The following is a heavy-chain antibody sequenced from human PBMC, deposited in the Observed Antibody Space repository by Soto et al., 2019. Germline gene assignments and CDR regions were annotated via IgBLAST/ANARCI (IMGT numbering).Heavy chain of an antibody. Sequence: QVQLVQSGAEVKKPGASVKVSCKASGYTFTHYYMHWVRQAPGQGLEWMGILNPNGGSTDYAQKFQGRVNLTRDKSTSTVFVEMSSLRSYDTAMYYCSRVKSDCNNWVGFDYWGQGTLVTVSS. CDR2: LNPNGGST. CDR1: GYTFTHYY. J-gene: IGHJ4*02. V-gene: IGHV1-46*01. D-gene: IGHD1-1*01. CDR3: SRVKSDCNNWVGFDY.